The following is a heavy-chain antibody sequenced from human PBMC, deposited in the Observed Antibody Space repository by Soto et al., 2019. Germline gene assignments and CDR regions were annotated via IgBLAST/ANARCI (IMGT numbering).Heavy chain of an antibody. Sequence: SETLSLTCIVSGGSINGSPYYWAWIRQPPGKGLEWIGSAYYGGTTNYNPSLKSRVSMSVDTSNNHFSLTFNSVTAADTAVYYCSIHLSKNGGPRSPFDLWGQGTLVTVSS. J-gene: IGHJ5*02. CDR1: GGSINGSPYY. CDR2: AYYGGTT. CDR3: SIHLSKNGGPRSPFDL. D-gene: IGHD3-10*01. V-gene: IGHV4-39*01.